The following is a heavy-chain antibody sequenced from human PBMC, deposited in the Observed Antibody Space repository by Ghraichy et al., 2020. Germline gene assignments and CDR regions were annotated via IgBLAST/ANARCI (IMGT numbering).Heavy chain of an antibody. V-gene: IGHV3-30*03. CDR2: ISYDGSNK. CDR3: AHGSLHY. J-gene: IGHJ4*02. Sequence: GGSLRLSCAASGFTFSSYGMHWVRQAPGKGLEWVAVISYDGSNKYYADSVKGRFTISRDNSKNTLYLQMNSLRAEDTAVYYCAHGSLHYWGQGTLVTVSS. CDR1: GFTFSSYG.